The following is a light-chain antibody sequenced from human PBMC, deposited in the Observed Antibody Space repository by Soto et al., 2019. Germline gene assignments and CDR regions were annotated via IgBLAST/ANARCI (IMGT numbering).Light chain of an antibody. CDR3: QQYSSLPHT. J-gene: IGKJ2*01. CDR1: QSVSNAF. CDR2: GVS. Sequence: ESVLTQSPGTLSLSPGERATLSCRASQSVSNAFFAWYQQKPGQAPRLLIYGVSSRATGIPDRFSGSGSGTDFTLTSSRLEPEDFGVYFCQQYSSLPHTFGQGTKLEVK. V-gene: IGKV3-20*01.